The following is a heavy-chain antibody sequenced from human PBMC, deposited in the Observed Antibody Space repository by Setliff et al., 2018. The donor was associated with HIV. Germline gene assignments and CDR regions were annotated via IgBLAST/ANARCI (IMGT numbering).Heavy chain of an antibody. CDR2: IIPVASIP. D-gene: IGHD5-12*01. V-gene: IGHV1-69*10. CDR1: GATFSSYG. J-gene: IGHJ4*02. CDR3: ARGPLYGYDRGYFDY. Sequence: SVKVSCKASGATFSSYGISWVRQAPGQGLEWMGGIIPVASIPNYAQKFQDRVTITADESTTTVYMEMRSLTSGDTALYYCARGPLYGYDRGYFDYWGQGTLVTVSS.